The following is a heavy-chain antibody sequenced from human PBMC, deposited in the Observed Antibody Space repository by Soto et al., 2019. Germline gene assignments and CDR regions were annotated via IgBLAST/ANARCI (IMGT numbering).Heavy chain of an antibody. D-gene: IGHD1-26*01. CDR3: ARDPASVEWELHSYYFDY. CDR1: GFTFSRYA. V-gene: IGHV3-30-3*01. CDR2: ISYDGSNK. Sequence: PGGSLRLSCAASGFTFSRYAMHWVRQAPGKGLEWVAVISYDGSNKYYADSVKGRFTISRDNSKNTLYLQMNSLRAEDTAVYYCARDPASVEWELHSYYFDYWGQGTLVTGSS. J-gene: IGHJ4*02.